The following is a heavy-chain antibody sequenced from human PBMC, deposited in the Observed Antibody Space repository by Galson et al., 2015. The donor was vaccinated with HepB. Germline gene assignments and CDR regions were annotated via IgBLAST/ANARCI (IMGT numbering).Heavy chain of an antibody. CDR2: ISAYNGNT. Sequence: QSGAEVKKPGASVKVSCKASGYTFTSYGISWVRQAPGQGLEWMGWISAYNGNTNYAQKLQGRVTMTTDTSTSTAYMELRSLRTDDTAVYYCARDEGRYCSGGSCGDYYYYGMDVWGQGTTVTVSS. D-gene: IGHD2-15*01. V-gene: IGHV1-18*04. J-gene: IGHJ6*02. CDR1: GYTFTSYG. CDR3: ARDEGRYCSGGSCGDYYYYGMDV.